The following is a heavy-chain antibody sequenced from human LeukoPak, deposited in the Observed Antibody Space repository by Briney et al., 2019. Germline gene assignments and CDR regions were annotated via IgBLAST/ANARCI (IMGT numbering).Heavy chain of an antibody. V-gene: IGHV3-66*01. CDR3: ARGRRLLWFGESIFDY. CDR1: GFTVSSTY. J-gene: IGHJ4*02. D-gene: IGHD3-10*01. CDR2: IYSGGGT. Sequence: PGGSLRLSCAASGFTVSSTYMSWVRQAPGKGLEWVSVIYSGGGTYYADSVKGRFTISRDSSKNTLYLQMNSLRAEDTAVYYCARGRRLLWFGESIFDYWGQGTLVTVSS.